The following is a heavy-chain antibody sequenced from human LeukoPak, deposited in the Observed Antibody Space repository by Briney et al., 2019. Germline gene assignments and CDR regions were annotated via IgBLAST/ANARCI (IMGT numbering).Heavy chain of an antibody. CDR2: IYPGDSET. D-gene: IGHD4-17*01. Sequence: HGESLKISCKGSGYTFTGYWIGWVRQMPGKGLEWMAFIYPGDSETRYSPSFQGQVTISVDKSTNTAYLQWSSLKASDTAIYYCARHAVYGDYAASRTFYFDYWGQGTLVTASS. J-gene: IGHJ4*02. CDR3: ARHAVYGDYAASRTFYFDY. V-gene: IGHV5-51*01. CDR1: GYTFTGYW.